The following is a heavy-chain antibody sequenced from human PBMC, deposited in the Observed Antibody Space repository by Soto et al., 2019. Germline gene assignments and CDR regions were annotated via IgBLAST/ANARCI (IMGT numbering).Heavy chain of an antibody. D-gene: IGHD1-26*01. J-gene: IGHJ4*02. CDR2: IGVYANT. CDR1: GFTFSSYD. V-gene: IGHV3-23*01. CDR3: AKESTVGSPGDYFDS. Sequence: EVELLESGGDLVQPGGFLRLSCAASGFTFSSYDMNWVRQAPGKGLEWVSAIGVYANTYYADSVKGRFTISRDDSRNTVHLQLNSLRVDDTAVYYCAKESTVGSPGDYFDSWGQGTLVTVSS.